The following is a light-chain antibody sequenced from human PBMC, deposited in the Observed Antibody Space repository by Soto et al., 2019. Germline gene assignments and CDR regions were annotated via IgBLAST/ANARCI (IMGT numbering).Light chain of an antibody. Sequence: EIVLTQSPGTVSLSPGERATLSCRASQSVSRSYLAWYQLKPGQAPRLLIYGASSRATGIPDRFSGSGSGTDFTLTISRLDPEDFAVYYCQQYGSSTYTFGQGTKLEIK. CDR2: GAS. J-gene: IGKJ2*01. CDR3: QQYGSSTYT. V-gene: IGKV3-20*01. CDR1: QSVSRSY.